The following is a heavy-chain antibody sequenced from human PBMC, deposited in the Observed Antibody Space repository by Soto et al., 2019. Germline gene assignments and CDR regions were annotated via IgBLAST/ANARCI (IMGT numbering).Heavy chain of an antibody. CDR3: ARARTPPTKDYYYGMDV. CDR2: IIPIFGTA. J-gene: IGHJ6*02. CDR1: GGTFSSYA. Sequence: ASVKVSCKASGGTFSSYAISWVRQAPGQGLEWMGGIIPIFGTANYAQKFQGRVTITADESTSTAYMELSSLRSEDTAVYYCARARTPPTKDYYYGMDVWGQGTTVTVSS. V-gene: IGHV1-69*13.